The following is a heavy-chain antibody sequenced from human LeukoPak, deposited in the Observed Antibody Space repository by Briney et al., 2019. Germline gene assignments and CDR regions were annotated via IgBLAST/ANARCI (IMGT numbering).Heavy chain of an antibody. CDR1: GYTFTGYY. V-gene: IGHV1-2*02. D-gene: IGHD6-13*01. CDR2: INPNSGGT. CDR3: ARDLYSSSWYPFAY. J-gene: IGHJ4*02. Sequence: AASVKVSCKASGYTFTGYYMHWVRQAPGQGLEWMGWINPNSGGTNYAQKFQGRVIMTRDTSISTAYMELSRLRSDDTAVYYCARDLYSSSWYPFAYWGQGTLVTVSS.